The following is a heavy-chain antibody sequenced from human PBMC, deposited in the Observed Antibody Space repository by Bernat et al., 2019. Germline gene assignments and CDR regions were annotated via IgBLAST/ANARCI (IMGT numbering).Heavy chain of an antibody. D-gene: IGHD2-2*01. V-gene: IGHV1-2*04. J-gene: IGHJ6*02. Sequence: QVQLVQSGAEVKKPGASVKVSCKASGYTFTGYYMHWVRQAPGQGLEWMGWINPNSGSTNYAQKFQGWVTMTRDTSISTAYMELSRLRSDDTAVYYCARGYCSSTSCYPYGMDVWGQGTTVTVSS. CDR3: ARGYCSSTSCYPYGMDV. CDR1: GYTFTGYY. CDR2: INPNSGST.